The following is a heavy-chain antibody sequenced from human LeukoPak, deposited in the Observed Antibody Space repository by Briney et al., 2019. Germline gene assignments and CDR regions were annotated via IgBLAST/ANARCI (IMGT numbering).Heavy chain of an antibody. CDR2: INHSGST. CDR1: GGSFSGYY. Sequence: PSETLSLTCAVYGGSFSGYYWSWIRQPPGKGLEWIGEINHSGSTNYNPSLKSRVTISVDTSKNQFSLKLSSVTAADTAVYYCARAYLKDHFDYWGQGTLVTVSS. V-gene: IGHV4-34*01. CDR3: ARAYLKDHFDY. J-gene: IGHJ4*02.